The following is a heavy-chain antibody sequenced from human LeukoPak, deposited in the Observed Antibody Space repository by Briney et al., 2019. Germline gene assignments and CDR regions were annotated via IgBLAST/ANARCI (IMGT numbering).Heavy chain of an antibody. J-gene: IGHJ6*02. CDR2: ISAYNGNT. CDR3: ARELPPDYSTHYGMDV. D-gene: IGHD6-13*01. V-gene: IGHV1-18*01. CDR1: GYTFTSYG. Sequence: ASVKVSCKASGYTFTSYGISWVRQAPGQGLEWMGWISAYNGNTNYAQKLQGRVTMTTDTSTSTAYMELRSLRSDDAAVYCCARELPPDYSTHYGMDVWGQGTTVTVSS.